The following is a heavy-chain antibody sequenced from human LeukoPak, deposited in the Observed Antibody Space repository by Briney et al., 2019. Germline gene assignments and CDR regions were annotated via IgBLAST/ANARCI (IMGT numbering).Heavy chain of an antibody. J-gene: IGHJ6*02. V-gene: IGHV3-30*18. CDR3: AKGFLEWLWDSMDV. CDR2: ISYDGSNK. D-gene: IGHD3-3*01. CDR1: GLTFSSYG. Sequence: GGSLRLSCAASGLTFSSYGMHWVRQAPGKGLEWVAVISYDGSNKYYADSVKGRFTISRDNSKNTLYLQMNNLRAEDTAVYYCAKGFLEWLWDSMDVWGQGTTVTVSS.